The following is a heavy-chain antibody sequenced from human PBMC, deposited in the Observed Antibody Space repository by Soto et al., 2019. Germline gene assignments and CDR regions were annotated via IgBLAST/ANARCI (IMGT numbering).Heavy chain of an antibody. Sequence: GGSLRLSCATSGFTFSSNGMSWVRQAPGKGLDWVSGISGSGRNTYYADSVKGRFTISRDNSKNTLFLQMNSLRVEDTAVYYCAKNGLSDSPSAIDSWGQGTLVTVSS. CDR1: GFTFSSNG. V-gene: IGHV3-23*01. CDR2: ISGSGRNT. J-gene: IGHJ4*02. CDR3: AKNGLSDSPSAIDS. D-gene: IGHD2-8*01.